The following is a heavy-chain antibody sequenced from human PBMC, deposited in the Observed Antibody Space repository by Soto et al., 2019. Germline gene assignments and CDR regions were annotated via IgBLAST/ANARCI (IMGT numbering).Heavy chain of an antibody. J-gene: IGHJ4*02. D-gene: IGHD2-2*01. CDR2: ISSDGSNK. Sequence: GGSLRLSCAASGCSFSSYGMHWLRQPAAKGLEWLAVISSDGSNKYSADSVGGRFTISRDNSKNTLYLQMISLRPEDTAVFYCAKERMEQYQLLPFFDYWGQGTMVTVSS. CDR3: AKERMEQYQLLPFFDY. CDR1: GCSFSSYG. V-gene: IGHV3-30*18.